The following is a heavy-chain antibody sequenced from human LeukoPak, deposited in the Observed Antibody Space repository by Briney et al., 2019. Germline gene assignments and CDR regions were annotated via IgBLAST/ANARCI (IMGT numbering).Heavy chain of an antibody. Sequence: GGSLRLSCTASGFTFSSYSMNWVRQAPGKGLEWVSSISSSSSYIYYADSVKGRFTISRDNAKNSVYLQLNSLRADDTAVYYCASLIDSSGPCFHYWGQGTLVTVSS. CDR3: ASLIDSSGPCFHY. CDR1: GFTFSSYS. V-gene: IGHV3-21*01. J-gene: IGHJ4*02. CDR2: ISSSSSYI. D-gene: IGHD3-22*01.